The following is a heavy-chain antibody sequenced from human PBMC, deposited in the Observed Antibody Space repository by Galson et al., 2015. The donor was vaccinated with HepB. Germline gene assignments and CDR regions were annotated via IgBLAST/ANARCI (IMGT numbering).Heavy chain of an antibody. D-gene: IGHD2-2*01. CDR2: TDPSDSYT. CDR1: GYSFTSYW. V-gene: IGHV5-10-1*01. J-gene: IGHJ5*02. CDR3: ARHSGREWCSSTSCYHSGGWWFDP. Sequence: GSGYSFTSYWISWVRQMPGKGLEWMGRTDPSDSYTNYSPSFQGHVTISADKSISTAYLQWSSLKASDTAMYYCARHSGREWCSSTSCYHSGGWWFDPWGQGTLVTVSS.